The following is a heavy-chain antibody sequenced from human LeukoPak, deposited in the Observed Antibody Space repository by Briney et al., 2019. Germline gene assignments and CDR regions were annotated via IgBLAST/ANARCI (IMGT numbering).Heavy chain of an antibody. J-gene: IGHJ4*02. CDR3: IRETHVGLHLEY. V-gene: IGHV3-74*01. D-gene: IGHD3-10*02. CDR1: GFTFTTYW. CDR2: INTDGRVT. Sequence: GGSLRLSCVASGFTFTTYWMHWVRQVPGKGLEWVARINTDGRVTTYADSVKGRFTVSRDNAENTLYLQMNNLRPEDTAVYYCIRETHVGLHLEYWGQGTLATVSA.